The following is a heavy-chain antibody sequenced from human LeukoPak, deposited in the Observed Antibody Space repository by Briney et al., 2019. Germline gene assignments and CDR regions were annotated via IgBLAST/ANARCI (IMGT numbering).Heavy chain of an antibody. J-gene: IGHJ6*04. CDR1: GFTFSSYA. Sequence: GGSLRLSCVASGFTFSSYAMSWVRQAPGKGLEWVSGIGGSGGRTYYADSVKGRFTISRDNSKNTLYLQMNSLRAEDTAVYYCAKGGIGHCSGGSCYAYYYYYYGMDVWGKGTTVTVSS. CDR2: IGGSGGRT. V-gene: IGHV3-23*01. D-gene: IGHD2-15*01. CDR3: AKGGIGHCSGGSCYAYYYYYYGMDV.